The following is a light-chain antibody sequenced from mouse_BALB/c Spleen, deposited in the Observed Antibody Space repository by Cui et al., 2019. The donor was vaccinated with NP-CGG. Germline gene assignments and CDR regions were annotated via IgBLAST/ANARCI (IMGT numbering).Light chain of an antibody. CDR2: GTN. Sequence: QAFVTKELALTTSPCETVTLTCRSSTGAVTTSNYANWVQEKPDHLFTGLIGGTNNRAPGVPARFSGSLIGDKAALTITGAQTEDEAIYFCALWYSNHWVFGGGTKLTVL. CDR3: ALWYSNHWV. CDR1: TGAVTTSNY. J-gene: IGLJ1*01. V-gene: IGLV1*01.